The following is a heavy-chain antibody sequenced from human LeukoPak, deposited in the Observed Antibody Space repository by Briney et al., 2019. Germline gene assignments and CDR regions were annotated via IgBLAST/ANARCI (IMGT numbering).Heavy chain of an antibody. J-gene: IGHJ4*01. V-gene: IGHV3-15*01. CDR1: GFSFSNAW. D-gene: IGHD3-22*01. Sequence: GGSLRLSCAVSGFSFSNAWMSWVRQAAGKGLEWVGRIKSKADDGTIDYAAPVKGRFTISRDESKNTLYLQMNSLKTEDTAVCYCTTGERRFDSSGYYPYYFDYWGQGTLVTVSS. CDR2: IKSKADDGTI. CDR3: TTGERRFDSSGYYPYYFDY.